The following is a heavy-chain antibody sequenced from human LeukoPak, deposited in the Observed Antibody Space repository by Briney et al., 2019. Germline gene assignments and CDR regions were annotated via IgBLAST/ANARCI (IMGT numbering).Heavy chain of an antibody. CDR1: GFAVSNKF. CDR2: IRVGDVT. D-gene: IGHD3-16*01. Sequence: PGGSLRLSCAASGFAVSNKFMYWVRQAPGKGLEWVSVIRVGDVTHYADSVKGRFTTSRGTSKNTVYLQMESLRVEDTAVYYCAREDNGGATDDGFDVWGHGTVVIVSS. V-gene: IGHV3-53*01. J-gene: IGHJ3*01. CDR3: AREDNGGATDDGFDV.